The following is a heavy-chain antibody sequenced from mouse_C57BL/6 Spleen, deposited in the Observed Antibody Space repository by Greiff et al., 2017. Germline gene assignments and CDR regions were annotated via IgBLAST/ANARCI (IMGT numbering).Heavy chain of an antibody. CDR3: TRGGLYYGNYLDY. V-gene: IGHV5-9-1*02. J-gene: IGHJ2*01. D-gene: IGHD2-1*01. CDR1: GFTFSSYA. Sequence: EVKLQESGEGLVKPGGSLTLSCAASGFTFSSYALSWVRQTPEKRLEWVAYISSGGDYIYYADTVKGRFTISRDNARNTLYLQMSSLKSEDTAMYYCTRGGLYYGNYLDYWGQGTTRTVSS. CDR2: ISSGGDYI.